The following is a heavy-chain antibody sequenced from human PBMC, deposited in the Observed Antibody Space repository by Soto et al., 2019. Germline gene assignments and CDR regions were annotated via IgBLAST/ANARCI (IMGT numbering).Heavy chain of an antibody. J-gene: IGHJ4*02. CDR2: IYYSGST. CDR1: GGSISSSSYY. D-gene: IGHD3-16*02. Sequence: SETLSLTCTVSGGSISSSSYYWGWIRQPPGKGLEWIGSIYYSGSTYYNPSLKSRVTISVDTSKNQFSLKLSSVTAADTAVYYCAIGVGELSLIRLDYWDQGTLVTVSS. CDR3: AIGVGELSLIRLDY. V-gene: IGHV4-39*01.